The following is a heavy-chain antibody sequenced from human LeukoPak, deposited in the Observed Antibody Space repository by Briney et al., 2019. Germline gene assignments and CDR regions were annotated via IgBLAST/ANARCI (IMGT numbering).Heavy chain of an antibody. Sequence: GGSLRLSCAASGFTFSNYWMHWVRQDPGKGLLWVSRIDTDGTGTTYADSVKGRFTISRDNAKNTLSLQMNSLRVEDTAVYYCVRELVVTGIRIMDVWGKGTTVTVS. CDR1: GFTFSNYW. CDR2: IDTDGTGT. V-gene: IGHV3-74*01. CDR3: VRELVVTGIRIMDV. J-gene: IGHJ6*03. D-gene: IGHD2-21*02.